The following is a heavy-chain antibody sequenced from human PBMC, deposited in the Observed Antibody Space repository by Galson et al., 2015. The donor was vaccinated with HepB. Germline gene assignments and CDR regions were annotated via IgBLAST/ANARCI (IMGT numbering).Heavy chain of an antibody. CDR2: ISSSSSYI. J-gene: IGHJ5*02. D-gene: IGHD6-13*01. Sequence: SLRLSCAASGFTFSSYSMNWVHQAPGKGLEWVSSISSSSSYIYYADSVKGRFTISRDNAKNSLYLQMNSLRAEDTAVYYCARYSSSWYMEANNWFDPWGQGTLVTVSS. CDR3: ARYSSSWYMEANNWFDP. V-gene: IGHV3-21*01. CDR1: GFTFSSYS.